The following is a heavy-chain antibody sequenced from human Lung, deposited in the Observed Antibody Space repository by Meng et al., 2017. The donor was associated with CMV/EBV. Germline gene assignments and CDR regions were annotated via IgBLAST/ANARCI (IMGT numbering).Heavy chain of an antibody. Sequence: SVXVSRKGSDYNFVSYGITWVRQAPGQGLEWMGWINTYNGNTKYAQKFQDRVIMTTDRSTRTAYMELRSLRSDDTAVYYCARSITIFQIDYWGQGTLVTVSS. CDR3: ARSITIFQIDY. D-gene: IGHD3-9*01. J-gene: IGHJ4*02. CDR2: INTYNGNT. CDR1: DYNFVSYG. V-gene: IGHV1-18*01.